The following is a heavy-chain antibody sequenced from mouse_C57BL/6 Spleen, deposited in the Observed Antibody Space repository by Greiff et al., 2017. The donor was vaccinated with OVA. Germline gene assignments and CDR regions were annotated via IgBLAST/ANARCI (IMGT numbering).Heavy chain of an antibody. CDR2: INPSNGGT. V-gene: IGHV1-53*01. J-gene: IGHJ2*01. D-gene: IGHD3-1*01. CDR1: GYTFTSYW. CDR3: ARWHSSGYYFDY. Sequence: QVQLQQPGTEPVKPGASVKLSCKASGYTFTSYWMHWVKQRPGQGLEWIGNINPSNGGTNYNEKFKSKATLTVDKSSSTAYMQLSSLTSEDSAVYYCARWHSSGYYFDYWGQGTTLTVSS.